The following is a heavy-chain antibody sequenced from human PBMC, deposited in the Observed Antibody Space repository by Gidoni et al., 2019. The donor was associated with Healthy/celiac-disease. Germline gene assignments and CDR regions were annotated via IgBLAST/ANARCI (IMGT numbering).Heavy chain of an antibody. CDR3: ARAPGGYCSGGSCPGEFDY. D-gene: IGHD2-15*01. CDR1: GGSISSYY. J-gene: IGHJ4*02. Sequence: QVQLQESGPGLVKPSETLSLTCTVSGGSISSYYWSWIRPPPGKGLEWIGYIYYSGSTNYNPSLKSRVTISVDTSKNQFSLKLSSVTAADTAVYYCARAPGGYCSGGSCPGEFDYWGQGTLVTVSS. V-gene: IGHV4-59*01. CDR2: IYYSGST.